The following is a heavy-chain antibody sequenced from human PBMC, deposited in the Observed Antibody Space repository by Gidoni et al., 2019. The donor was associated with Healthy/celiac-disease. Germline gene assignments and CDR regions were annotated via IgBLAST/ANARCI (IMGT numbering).Heavy chain of an antibody. V-gene: IGHV3-23*01. CDR2: ISGSGGST. CDR3: AKDGGEATGTTGYDY. J-gene: IGHJ4*02. D-gene: IGHD1-1*01. CDR1: GFTFSSYA. Sequence: EVQLLESGGGLVQPGGSLRLSCAASGFTFSSYAMSWVRQAPGKGLGWVSAISGSGGSTYYADSVKGRFTISRDNSKNTLYLQMNSLRAEDTAVYYCAKDGGEATGTTGYDYWGQGTLVTVSS.